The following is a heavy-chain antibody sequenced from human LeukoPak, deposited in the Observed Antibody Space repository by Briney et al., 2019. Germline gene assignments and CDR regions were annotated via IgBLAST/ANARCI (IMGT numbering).Heavy chain of an antibody. D-gene: IGHD3-22*01. Sequence: ASVKVSCKASGYTFTSYGISWVRQAPGQGLEWMGWISAYNGNTNYAQKLQGRVTMTTDTPTSTAYMELRSLRSDDTAVYYCARDVGVYYYDSSGYSPYDYWGQGTLVTVSS. J-gene: IGHJ4*02. CDR2: ISAYNGNT. CDR3: ARDVGVYYYDSSGYSPYDY. V-gene: IGHV1-18*01. CDR1: GYTFTSYG.